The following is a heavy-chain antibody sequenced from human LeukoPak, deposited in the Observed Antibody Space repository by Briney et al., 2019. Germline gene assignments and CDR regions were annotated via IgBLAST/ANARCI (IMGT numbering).Heavy chain of an antibody. CDR1: GYTFTSYA. Sequence: ASVKVSCKASGYTFTSYAMNWVRQAPGQGLDWMGWISAYNGNKVYAQELQGRVAMTTDTSTSTAYMELRSLRSDDTAVYYCARDRWSSSSSEGALDIWGQGTMVTVSS. CDR3: ARDRWSSSSSEGALDI. V-gene: IGHV1-18*01. CDR2: ISAYNGNK. D-gene: IGHD6-6*01. J-gene: IGHJ3*02.